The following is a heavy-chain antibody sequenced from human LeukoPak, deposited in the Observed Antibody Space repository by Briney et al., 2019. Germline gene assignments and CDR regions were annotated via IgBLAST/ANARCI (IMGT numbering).Heavy chain of an antibody. CDR3: ARVVRGTRSDIAAAGTAHGYYYYHMDV. CDR2: IYTSGST. D-gene: IGHD6-13*01. CDR1: GGSISNYY. J-gene: IGHJ6*03. V-gene: IGHV4-4*07. Sequence: SETLSLTCTVSGGSISNYYWSWIRQPAGKGLEWIGRIYTSGSTNYNPSLKSRVTISVDTSKNQFSLKLSSVTAADTAVYYCARVVRGTRSDIAAAGTAHGYYYYHMDVWGQGTTVTVSS.